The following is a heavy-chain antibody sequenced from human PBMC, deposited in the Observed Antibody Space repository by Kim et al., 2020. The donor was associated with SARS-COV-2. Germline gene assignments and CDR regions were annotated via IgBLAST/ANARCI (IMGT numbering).Heavy chain of an antibody. CDR1: GGTFSSYA. V-gene: IGHV1-69*13. CDR3: ARGNNWAVAGFDAFDI. CDR2: IIPIFGTA. Sequence: SVKVSCKASGGTFSSYAISWVRQAPGQGLEWMGGIIPIFGTANYAQKFQGRVTITADESTSTAYMELSSLRSEDTAVYYCARGNNWAVAGFDAFDIWGQWTMVTVSS. D-gene: IGHD6-19*01. J-gene: IGHJ3*02.